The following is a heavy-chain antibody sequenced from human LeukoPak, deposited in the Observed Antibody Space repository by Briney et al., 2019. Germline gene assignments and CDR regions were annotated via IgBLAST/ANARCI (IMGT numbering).Heavy chain of an antibody. V-gene: IGHV4-59*13. D-gene: IGHD3-10*01. CDR2: IYCSGST. Sequence: SETRSLTCTVPGGSIRSYDWTWIPRPPAKVLEWIGSIYCSGSTNSNPTLKIRVTISVDTSKNQFSLKLSSVTTADTAVNYCARANETEKKLLWFGELSRGCCFDPWGQGTLVTVSS. CDR3: ARANETEKKLLWFGELSRGCCFDP. J-gene: IGHJ5*02. CDR1: GGSIRSYD.